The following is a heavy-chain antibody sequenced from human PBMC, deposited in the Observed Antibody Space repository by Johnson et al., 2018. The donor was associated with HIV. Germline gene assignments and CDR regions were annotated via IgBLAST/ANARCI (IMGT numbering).Heavy chain of an antibody. D-gene: IGHD5-24*01. J-gene: IGHJ3*02. CDR3: AREWLYGFDI. V-gene: IGHV3-30*14. CDR2: ISYDGRDK. CDR1: GFTFSSYA. Sequence: VQLVESGGGVVQPGRSLRLSCAASGFTFSSYAMHWVRQAPGKGLEWVAVISYDGRDKYFADFVKGRFTISRDSSKNTRYLQMNRLRAEDTAVYYCAREWLYGFDIWGQGTMVTVSS.